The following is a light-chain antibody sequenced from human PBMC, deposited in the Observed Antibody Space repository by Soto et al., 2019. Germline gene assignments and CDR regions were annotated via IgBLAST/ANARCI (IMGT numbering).Light chain of an antibody. Sequence: QSALTQPASVSGSPGQSITISCTGTSSDVGGYDFVSWYQQHPDKAPKVIIYDVTNRPSGVSNRFSGSKSGNTASLTISGLQTEDEADYYCSSYTNSDTRVFGGGTKLTVL. J-gene: IGLJ2*01. CDR1: SSDVGGYDF. V-gene: IGLV2-14*01. CDR3: SSYTNSDTRV. CDR2: DVT.